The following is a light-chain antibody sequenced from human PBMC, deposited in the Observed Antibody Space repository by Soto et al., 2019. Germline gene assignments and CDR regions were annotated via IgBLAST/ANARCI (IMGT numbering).Light chain of an antibody. J-gene: IGKJ4*01. Sequence: EIVMTQSPATLSVSPGERATLSCRASQSIMFSLAWYQQKPGQAPRLLISGASTRATGIPARFIGSGSWKEITLTISSLQSEDFAVYYCQQYYDWPPLTFGGGTKVEIK. V-gene: IGKV3-15*01. CDR2: GAS. CDR3: QQYYDWPPLT. CDR1: QSIMFS.